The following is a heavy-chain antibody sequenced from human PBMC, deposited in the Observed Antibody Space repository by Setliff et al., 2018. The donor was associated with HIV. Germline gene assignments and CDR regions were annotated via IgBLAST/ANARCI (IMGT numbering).Heavy chain of an antibody. CDR3: LKGVVATFFYYMDV. CDR1: GFDFRNTA. D-gene: IGHD3-3*01. J-gene: IGHJ6*03. CDR2: IWYDGTNA. Sequence: GSLRLSCEASGFDFRNTAMYWVRQSPGNGLEWVGGIWYDGTNAEYLDSVKGRFTISRDNSEGTVYLEMNGVRVEDTAVYYCLKGVVATFFYYMDVWGKGTTVTVSS. V-gene: IGHV3-33*07.